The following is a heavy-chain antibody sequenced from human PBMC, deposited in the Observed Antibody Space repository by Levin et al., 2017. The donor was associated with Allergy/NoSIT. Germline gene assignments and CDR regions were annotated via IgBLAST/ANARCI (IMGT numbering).Heavy chain of an antibody. CDR1: GFTVSSNY. CDR2: IYSGGST. V-gene: IGHV3-53*01. Sequence: GESLKISCAASGFTVSSNYMSWVRQAPGKGLEWVSVIYSGGSTYYADSVKGRFTISRDNSKNTLYLQMNSLRAEDTAVYYCAREVVTGYYFDYWGHGTLVTVSS. CDR3: AREVVTGYYFDY. J-gene: IGHJ4*01. D-gene: IGHD4-23*01.